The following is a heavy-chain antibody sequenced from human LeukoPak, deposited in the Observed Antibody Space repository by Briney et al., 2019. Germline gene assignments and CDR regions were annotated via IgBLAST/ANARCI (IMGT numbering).Heavy chain of an antibody. CDR3: ARSGTPLHYDFDY. CDR1: GFTFSSYA. J-gene: IGHJ4*02. D-gene: IGHD3-16*01. Sequence: HPGRSLRLSCAASGFTFSSYAMHSVRQAPGKGLEWVAVISYDGSNKYYADSVKGRFTISRDNSKNTLYLQMNSLRAEDTAVYYCARSGTPLHYDFDYWGQGTLVTVSS. CDR2: ISYDGSNK. V-gene: IGHV3-30-3*01.